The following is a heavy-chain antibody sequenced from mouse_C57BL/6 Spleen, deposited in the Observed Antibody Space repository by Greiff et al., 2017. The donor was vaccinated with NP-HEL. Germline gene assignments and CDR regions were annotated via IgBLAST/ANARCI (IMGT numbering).Heavy chain of an antibody. J-gene: IGHJ4*01. D-gene: IGHD1-1*01. CDR3: ARGSGSSSYAMDY. CDR2: IYPGSGST. Sequence: QVQLQQPGAELVKPGASVKMSCKASGYTFTSYWITWVKQRPGQGLEWIGDIYPGSGSTKYNEKFKSKATMTVDTSSSTAYMQLSSLTSEDSAVYYCARGSGSSSYAMDYWGQGTSVTVSS. V-gene: IGHV1-55*01. CDR1: GYTFTSYW.